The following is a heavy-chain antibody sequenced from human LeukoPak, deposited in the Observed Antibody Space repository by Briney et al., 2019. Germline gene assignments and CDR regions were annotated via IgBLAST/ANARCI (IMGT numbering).Heavy chain of an antibody. J-gene: IGHJ6*03. CDR3: ARGRQDVTMIVVVMTAVSYYLDV. V-gene: IGHV4-34*01. D-gene: IGHD3-22*01. Sequence: PSETLSLTCAVYGGSFSGYYWTWIRQTPEKGLEWIGEMNPSGSTSYNPSHKSRVTISVDTSKNQFSLKLSSVTAPDTAVYYCARGRQDVTMIVVVMTAVSYYLDVWGKGTTVTVS. CDR1: GGSFSGYY. CDR2: MNPSGST.